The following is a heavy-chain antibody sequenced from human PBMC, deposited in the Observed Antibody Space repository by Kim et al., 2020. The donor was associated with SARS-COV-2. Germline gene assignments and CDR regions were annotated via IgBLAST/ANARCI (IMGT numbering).Heavy chain of an antibody. V-gene: IGHV3-9*01. CDR3: AKDIGWELPGVFDY. J-gene: IGHJ4*02. D-gene: IGHD1-26*01. Sequence: ADSAKGRFTISRDTAKNSLYLHMNSLSAEDTDLYYSAKDIGWELPGVFDYWGQGTPVTVSP.